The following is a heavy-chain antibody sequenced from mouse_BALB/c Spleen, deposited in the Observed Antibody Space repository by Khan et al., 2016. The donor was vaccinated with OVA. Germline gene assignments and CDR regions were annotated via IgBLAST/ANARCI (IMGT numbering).Heavy chain of an antibody. J-gene: IGHJ4*01. CDR2: IWSDGST. CDR3: ARQPDYHYNIRDD. D-gene: IGHD1-1*02. Sequence: QVQLQQSGPGLVAPSQSLSITCTISGFSLTNYGVHWVRQPPGQGLEWLVVIWSDGSTTYNSALKSRLTLRKDNSQSPVFFIMTSLQPDDTAVDFCARQPDYHYNIRDDWGQGTTVTVAS. CDR1: GFSLTNYG. V-gene: IGHV2-6-1*01.